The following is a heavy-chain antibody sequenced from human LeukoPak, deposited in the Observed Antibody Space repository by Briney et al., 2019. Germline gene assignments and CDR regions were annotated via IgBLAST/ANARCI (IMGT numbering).Heavy chain of an antibody. CDR2: ISGGGDT. Sequence: TGGSLRLSCAASGFIVSSIYMSWVRQAPGKGLEWVSFISGGGDTYYADSVKGRFTISRDNSKNTLYLQMNSLRADDTAIYYCARRAGEGYPYYLDYWGQGTLVTVSS. CDR1: GFIVSSIY. CDR3: ARRAGEGYPYYLDY. J-gene: IGHJ4*02. D-gene: IGHD3-16*01. V-gene: IGHV3-53*01.